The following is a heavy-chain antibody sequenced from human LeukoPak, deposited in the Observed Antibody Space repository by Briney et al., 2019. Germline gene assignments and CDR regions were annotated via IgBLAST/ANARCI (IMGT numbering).Heavy chain of an antibody. V-gene: IGHV1-18*01. CDR3: ARAPYYYDSSGYYRDY. D-gene: IGHD3-22*01. CDR1: GYTFTSYG. J-gene: IGHJ4*02. Sequence: ASVKVSCKASGYTFTSYGISWVRQAPGQGLEWMGWISAYNGNTNYAQKLQGRVTMTTDTSTSTAYMELRSLRSDDTAVYYCARAPYYYDSSGYYRDYWGQGTLVTVSS. CDR2: ISAYNGNT.